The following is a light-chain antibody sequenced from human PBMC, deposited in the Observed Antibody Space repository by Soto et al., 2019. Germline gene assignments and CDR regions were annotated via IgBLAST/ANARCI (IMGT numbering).Light chain of an antibody. CDR2: AAS. CDR1: QTISSS. Sequence: DIQMTQSPSSLSASVGDRVTITCRASQTISSSLNWYQQKPGKAPKLLIYAASSLQSGVPSRFSGSGSGTDFTLTISMLQPDDYASYYCQQSYSPLLTFGGGTKVEIK. J-gene: IGKJ4*01. CDR3: QQSYSPLLT. V-gene: IGKV1-39*01.